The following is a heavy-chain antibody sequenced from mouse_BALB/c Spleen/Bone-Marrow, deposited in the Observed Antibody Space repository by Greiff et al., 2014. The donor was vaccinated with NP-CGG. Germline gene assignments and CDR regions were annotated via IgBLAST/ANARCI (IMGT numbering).Heavy chain of an antibody. D-gene: IGHD2-1*01. CDR2: ISYSGST. CDR1: GYSITSDYA. J-gene: IGHJ4*01. V-gene: IGHV3-2*02. Sequence: EVKLVESGPGLVKPSQSLSLTCTVTGYSITSDYAWNWIRQFPGNKLEWMGYISYSGSTSYHPSLKSRISITRDTSKNQFFLQLNSVTIEDTATYFCATLYGNYDYAMDYWGQGTSVSVSS. CDR3: ATLYGNYDYAMDY.